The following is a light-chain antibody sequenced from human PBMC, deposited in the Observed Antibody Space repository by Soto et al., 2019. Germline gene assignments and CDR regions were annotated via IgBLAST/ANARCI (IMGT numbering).Light chain of an antibody. CDR3: SSYTSSTSRV. CDR2: EVS. V-gene: IGLV2-14*01. CDR1: SSDVGRYNY. J-gene: IGLJ1*01. Sequence: QSVLTQPASVSGSPGQSIIISCTGTSSDVGRYNYVSWYQQHPGKAPKLMIYEVSNRPSGVSNRFSGSKSGNTASLTISGLQAEDEADYYCSSYTSSTSRVFGSGTKVTVL.